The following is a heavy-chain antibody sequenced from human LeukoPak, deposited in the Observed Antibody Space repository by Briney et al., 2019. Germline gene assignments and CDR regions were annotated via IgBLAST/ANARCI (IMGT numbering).Heavy chain of an antibody. CDR2: IYPGDSDT. CDR1: GYSFTSYW. J-gene: IGHJ4*02. V-gene: IGHV5-51*01. D-gene: IGHD3-10*01. CDR3: ARLRYYGSGSYYAFGY. Sequence: GESLQISCKGSGYSFTSYWIGWVRQLPGKGLEGMGIIYPGDSDTRYSPSFQGQVTISADKSISTAYLQWSSLKASDTAMYYCARLRYYGSGSYYAFGYWGQGTLVTVSS.